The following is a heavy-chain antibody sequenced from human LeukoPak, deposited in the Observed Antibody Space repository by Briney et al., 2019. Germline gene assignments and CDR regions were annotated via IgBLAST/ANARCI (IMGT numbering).Heavy chain of an antibody. CDR2: INSDGSST. CDR3: AKVSRSRSLEWRNLYYYYYMDV. D-gene: IGHD3-3*01. V-gene: IGHV3-74*01. J-gene: IGHJ6*03. Sequence: GGSLRLSCAASGFTFSSYWMHWVRQAPGKGLVWVSRINSDGSSTSYADSVKGRFTISRDNAKNTLYLQMNSLRAEDTAVYYCAKVSRSRSLEWRNLYYYYYMDVWGKGTTVTVSS. CDR1: GFTFSSYW.